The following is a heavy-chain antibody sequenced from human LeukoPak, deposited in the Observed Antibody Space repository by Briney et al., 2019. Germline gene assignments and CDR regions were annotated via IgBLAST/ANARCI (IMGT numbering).Heavy chain of an antibody. V-gene: IGHV3-30*02. CDR1: GFTFNSYG. D-gene: IGHD2-2*01. J-gene: IGHJ4*02. CDR2: IRYYGSNK. Sequence: PGGSLRLSCAASGFTFNSYGMHWVRQAPGKGLEWVAFIRYYGSNKYYADSVKGRFTISSDNYKNTLYLQMNSLRAEDTAVYYCAKDLVVVPRVLDYWCQGTLVTVSS. CDR3: AKDLVVVPRVLDY.